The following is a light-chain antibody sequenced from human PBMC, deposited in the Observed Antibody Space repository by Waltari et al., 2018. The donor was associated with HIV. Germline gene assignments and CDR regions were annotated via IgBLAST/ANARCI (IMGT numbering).Light chain of an antibody. J-gene: IGLJ2*01. V-gene: IGLV2-14*01. CDR3: ASLSNNLNLVV. CDR1: TSDIRASDY. CDR2: DVK. Sequence: QSALRQPASVSGSPGQSITISRNGTTSDIRASDYVPWYQIFPDRAPRLLIYDVKKRPSGVSSRFSGSKAANTASLTISGLQLEDEAHFYCASLSNNLNLVVFGGGTHLTVL.